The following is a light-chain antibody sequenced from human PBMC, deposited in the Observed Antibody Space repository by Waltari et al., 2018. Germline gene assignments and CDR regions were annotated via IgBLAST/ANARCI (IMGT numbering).Light chain of an antibody. J-gene: IGKJ1*01. CDR3: HQHYTTPWT. CDR1: QRVSSSY. V-gene: IGKV4-1*01. CDR2: WAS. Sequence: EIVLTQSPGTLSSSPGERPTLSCRASQRVSSSYLAWYQQKPGQPPKLLIYWASTRESGVPDRFSGSGSGTDFTLTISSLQAEDVAVYYCHQHYTTPWTFGQGTKVEIK.